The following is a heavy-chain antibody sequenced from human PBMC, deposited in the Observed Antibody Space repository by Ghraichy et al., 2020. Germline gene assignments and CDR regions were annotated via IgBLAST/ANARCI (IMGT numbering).Heavy chain of an antibody. Sequence: GGSLRLSCAASGFTFSSYAMHWVRQAPGKGLEWVAVISYDGSNKYYADSVKGRFTISRDNSKNTLYLQMNSLRAEDTAVYYCARGDCSSTSCQNGYYYYMDVWGKGTTVTVSS. CDR1: GFTFSSYA. V-gene: IGHV3-30*04. CDR2: ISYDGSNK. CDR3: ARGDCSSTSCQNGYYYYMDV. J-gene: IGHJ6*03. D-gene: IGHD2-2*01.